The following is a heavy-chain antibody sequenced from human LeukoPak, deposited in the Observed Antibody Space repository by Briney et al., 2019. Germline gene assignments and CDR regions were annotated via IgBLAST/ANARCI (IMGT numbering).Heavy chain of an antibody. D-gene: IGHD5-18*01. Sequence: QAGGSLRLSCAASGFTFSSYGMHRVRQAPDKGLEWVAFIRYDGNSKDYADSVKGRFTISRDNSKNTLYLQMNSLRGEDTALYYCAKGGGYSYENYYYYMDVWGKGTTVTVSS. V-gene: IGHV3-30*02. CDR2: IRYDGNSK. J-gene: IGHJ6*03. CDR1: GFTFSSYG. CDR3: AKGGGYSYENYYYYMDV.